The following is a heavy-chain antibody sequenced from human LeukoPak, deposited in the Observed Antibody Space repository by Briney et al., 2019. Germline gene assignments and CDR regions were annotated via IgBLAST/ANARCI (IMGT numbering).Heavy chain of an antibody. CDR1: GFTFSSYS. Sequence: GGSLRPSCAASGFTFSSYSMNWVRQTPGKGLEWISYITLSSTTMYYADSVKGRFTISRDNAKNSLYLQMNGLRDDDTAVYYCARGVAAADYWGQGTLVTVSS. CDR3: ARGVAAADY. D-gene: IGHD6-19*01. V-gene: IGHV3-48*02. J-gene: IGHJ4*02. CDR2: ITLSSTTM.